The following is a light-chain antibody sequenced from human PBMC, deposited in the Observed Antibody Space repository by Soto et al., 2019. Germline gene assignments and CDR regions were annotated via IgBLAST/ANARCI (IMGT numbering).Light chain of an antibody. CDR3: QQYNSWPLA. CDR2: RAS. V-gene: IGKV3-15*01. Sequence: EIVMTQSPATLSVSPGERATLSCRASQSVSSTLAWYQQKPGQAPRLLISRASTRATGIPARFSGSGSGTEFTLTISSLQSEDFAVYYCQQYNSWPLAFGGGTKV. J-gene: IGKJ4*01. CDR1: QSVSST.